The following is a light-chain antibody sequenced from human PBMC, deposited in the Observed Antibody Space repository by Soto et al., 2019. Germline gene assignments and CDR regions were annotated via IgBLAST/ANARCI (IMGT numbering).Light chain of an antibody. CDR2: KAS. CDR1: QSISSW. J-gene: IGKJ2*01. V-gene: IGKV1-5*03. Sequence: DIQMTQSPSTLSASVGDRVTITCRASQSISSWLAWYQQKPGKAPKILIYKASSLESGVPSRFSGSGSGTEFTLTISSLQPDDFATYYCQQSYTFGQGTKLEIK. CDR3: QQSYT.